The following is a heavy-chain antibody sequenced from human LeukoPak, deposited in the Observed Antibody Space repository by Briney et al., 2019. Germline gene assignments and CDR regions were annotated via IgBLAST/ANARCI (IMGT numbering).Heavy chain of an antibody. CDR3: ARSPWGVGATTFDY. V-gene: IGHV4-30-4*01. CDR2: IYYSGST. J-gene: IGHJ4*02. Sequence: QASETLSLTCTVSGGSISSGDYYWSWIRQPPGKGLEWIGYIYYSGSTYYNPSLKSRVTISVDTSKNQFSLKLSSVTAADTAVYYCARSPWGVGATTFDYWGQETLVTVSS. CDR1: GGSISSGDYY. D-gene: IGHD1-26*01.